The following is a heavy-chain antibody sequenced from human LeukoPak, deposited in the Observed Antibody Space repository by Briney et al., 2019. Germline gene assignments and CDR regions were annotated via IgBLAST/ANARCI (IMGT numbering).Heavy chain of an antibody. V-gene: IGHV3-7*01. J-gene: IGHJ4*02. CDR1: DFTFSSYW. CDR2: VKQDGSEK. Sequence: GGPLRLSCAASDFTFSSYWMAWVRQAPGKGLEWVANVKQDGSEKYYVDSVKGRFTISRDNPKNSLYLQMNSLRAEDTAVYYCARDAGVAAAGSVFDYWGQGTLVTVSS. CDR3: ARDAGVAAAGSVFDY. D-gene: IGHD6-13*01.